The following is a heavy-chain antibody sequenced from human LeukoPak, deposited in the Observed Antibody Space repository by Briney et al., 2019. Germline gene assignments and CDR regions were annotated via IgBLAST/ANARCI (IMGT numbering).Heavy chain of an antibody. D-gene: IGHD6-25*01. Sequence: SETLSLTCTVSGGSISSSSDYWGWIRQAPGKGLEWIGSFFVSGSTHYNPSLRSRATLFVYTSKNQFSLKLTSMTAADAAPYFCARQFATAAADTRGYFDYWGQGTVVAVSS. V-gene: IGHV4-39*01. CDR2: FFVSGST. CDR3: ARQFATAAADTRGYFDY. CDR1: GGSISSSSDY. J-gene: IGHJ4*02.